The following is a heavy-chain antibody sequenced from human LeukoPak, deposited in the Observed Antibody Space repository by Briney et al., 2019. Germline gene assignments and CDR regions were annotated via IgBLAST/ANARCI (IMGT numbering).Heavy chain of an antibody. CDR3: AKGGIAAAGILGPNWFDP. CDR2: ISYDGSNK. D-gene: IGHD6-13*01. CDR1: GFTFSSYG. J-gene: IGHJ5*02. Sequence: GRSLRLSCAATGFTFSSYGMHWVRQAPGKGLEWVAVISYDGSNKYYADSVKGRFTISRDNSKNTLYLQMNSLRAEDTAVYYCAKGGIAAAGILGPNWFDPWGQGTLVTVSS. V-gene: IGHV3-30*18.